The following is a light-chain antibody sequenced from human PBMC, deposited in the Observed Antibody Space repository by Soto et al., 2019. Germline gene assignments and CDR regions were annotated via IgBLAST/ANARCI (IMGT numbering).Light chain of an antibody. CDR1: SSDVGGYNY. V-gene: IGLV2-14*01. CDR2: DVS. Sequence: SVLTQPASVSGSPGQSITISCTGTSSDVGGYNYVSWYQQHPGKAPKLMIYDVSNRPSGVSNRFSGSKSGNTASLTISGLQAEDEADYYCSSYTSSSTLPWVFGTGTKVTVL. CDR3: SSYTSSSTLPWV. J-gene: IGLJ1*01.